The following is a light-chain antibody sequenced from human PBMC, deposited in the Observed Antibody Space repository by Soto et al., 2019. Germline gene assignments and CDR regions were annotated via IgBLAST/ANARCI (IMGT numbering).Light chain of an antibody. Sequence: QAVVTQEPSLTVSPGGTVTLTCGSSTGAVTSGHYPYWFQQKPGQAPRTLIYDTSNKHSWTPARFSGSLLGGKAALTLSGAQPEDEAEYYWLLSYSGALVVFGGGTQLTVL. V-gene: IGLV7-46*01. J-gene: IGLJ2*01. CDR2: DTS. CDR3: LLSYSGALVV. CDR1: TGAVTSGHY.